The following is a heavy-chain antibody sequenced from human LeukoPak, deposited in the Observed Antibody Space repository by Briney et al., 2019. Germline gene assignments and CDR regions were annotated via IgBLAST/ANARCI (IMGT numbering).Heavy chain of an antibody. Sequence: PGGSLRLSCAASGFTFSNAWMSWVRQAPGKRLEWVGRIKSKTDGGTTDYAAPVKGRFTISRDDSKNTLYLQMNSLKTEDTAVYYCTTERQWELLRFDYWGQGTLVTVSS. CDR1: GFTFSNAW. J-gene: IGHJ4*02. CDR2: IKSKTDGGTT. V-gene: IGHV3-15*01. D-gene: IGHD1-26*01. CDR3: TTERQWELLRFDY.